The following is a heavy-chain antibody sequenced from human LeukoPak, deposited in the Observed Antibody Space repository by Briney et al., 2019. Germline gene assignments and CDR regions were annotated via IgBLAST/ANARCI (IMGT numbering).Heavy chain of an antibody. V-gene: IGHV3-21*01. CDR3: ARDPPFIIGTTFFDY. Sequence: PGGSLRLSCAASGFTFSSYSMNWVRQAPGKGLEWVSSISTSSTYIYYADSVKGRFTISRDNAKNSLYLQMNSLRAEGTAVYYCARDPPFIIGTTFFDYWGQGTLVTVSS. CDR2: ISTSSTYI. CDR1: GFTFSSYS. J-gene: IGHJ4*02. D-gene: IGHD1-20*01.